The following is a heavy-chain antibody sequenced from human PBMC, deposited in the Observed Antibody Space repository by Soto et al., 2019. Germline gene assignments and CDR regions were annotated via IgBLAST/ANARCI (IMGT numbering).Heavy chain of an antibody. D-gene: IGHD2-2*01. CDR2: IDPSDSYT. V-gene: IGHV5-10-1*01. Sequence: GESLRISCQCSGYSFTSYWISWVRQMPAKGLEWMGRIDPSDSYTNYSPSFQGHVTISADKSISTAYLQWSSLKASDTAMYYCARRRVGYCSSTSCLHDAFDIWGQGTMVTVSS. J-gene: IGHJ3*02. CDR1: GYSFTSYW. CDR3: ARRRVGYCSSTSCLHDAFDI.